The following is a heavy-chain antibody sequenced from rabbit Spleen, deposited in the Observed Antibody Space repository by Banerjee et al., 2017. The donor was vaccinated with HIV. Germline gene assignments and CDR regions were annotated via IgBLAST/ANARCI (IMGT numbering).Heavy chain of an antibody. CDR2: INGVTGRA. J-gene: IGHJ4*01. V-gene: IGHV1S45*01. D-gene: IGHD4-1*01. Sequence: QEQLVESGGGLVQPEGSLTLTCKASGFDFSNKAVMCWVRQAPGKGLQWIACINGVTGRAVYATWAKGRFTFSKTSSTTVTLQMTSLTAADTATYFCAREDILVAGSFNLWGPGTLVTVS. CDR3: AREDILVAGSFNL. CDR1: GFDFSNKAV.